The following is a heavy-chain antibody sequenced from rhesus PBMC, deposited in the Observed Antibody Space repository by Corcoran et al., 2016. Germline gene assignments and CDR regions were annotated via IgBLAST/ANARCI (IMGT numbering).Heavy chain of an antibody. CDR2: ISYSGST. D-gene: IGHD6-31*01. Sequence: QLQLQESGPGLVKPSETLSLTCAVSGYSISSGYGWSWIRQPPGKGLECIGYISYSGSTSYNPSLTSRVTISRDTSKNQFSLKLSAVTAADTAVYYCASLYSSGWYTNPDYWGQGVLVTVSS. J-gene: IGHJ4*01. V-gene: IGHV4-122*02. CDR1: GYSISSGYG. CDR3: ASLYSSGWYTNPDY.